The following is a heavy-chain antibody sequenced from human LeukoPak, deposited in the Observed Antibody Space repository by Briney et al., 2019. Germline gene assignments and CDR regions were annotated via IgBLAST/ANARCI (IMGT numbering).Heavy chain of an antibody. CDR1: GYTFTSYG. V-gene: IGHV1-18*01. Sequence: GASVKVSCKASGYTFTSYGISWVRQAPGQGLEWMGWISAYNGNTNYAQKLQGRVTMTTDTSTSTAYMELRSLRSDDTAVYYCARDSTDSYYYDSSGYLDYWGQGTLVTVSS. CDR2: ISAYNGNT. J-gene: IGHJ4*02. CDR3: ARDSTDSYYYDSSGYLDY. D-gene: IGHD3-22*01.